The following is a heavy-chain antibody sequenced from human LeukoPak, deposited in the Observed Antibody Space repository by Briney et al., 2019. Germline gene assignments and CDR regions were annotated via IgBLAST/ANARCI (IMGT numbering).Heavy chain of an antibody. Sequence: GGSLRLSRAASGFTFSSYAMHWVRQAPGKGLEYVSAISSNGGSTYYANSVKGRFTISRDSSKNTLYLQMGSLRAEDMAVYYCARAVESGSYYNYWGQGTLVTVSS. CDR1: GFTFSSYA. J-gene: IGHJ4*02. V-gene: IGHV3-64*01. D-gene: IGHD1-26*01. CDR3: ARAVESGSYYNY. CDR2: ISSNGGST.